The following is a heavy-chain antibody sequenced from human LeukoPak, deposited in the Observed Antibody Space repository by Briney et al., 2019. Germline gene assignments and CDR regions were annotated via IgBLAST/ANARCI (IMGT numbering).Heavy chain of an antibody. CDR1: GFTFSSFN. J-gene: IGHJ4*02. Sequence: PGGSLRLSCAASGFTFSSFNMNWVRQTPGKGLEWVSSISSRQNDVQYADSLEGRFTISRDNAKNSLCLQMNTPRAEDTAVYFCAREVGSGWNYFDLWGQGTLVTVSS. CDR3: AREVGSGWNYFDL. D-gene: IGHD6-19*01. CDR2: ISSRQNDV. V-gene: IGHV3-21*01.